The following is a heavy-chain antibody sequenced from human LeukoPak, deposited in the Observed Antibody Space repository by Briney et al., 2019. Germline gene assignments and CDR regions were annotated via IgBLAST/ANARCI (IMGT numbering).Heavy chain of an antibody. V-gene: IGHV3-48*01. Sequence: PEGSLRLSCAASGFTFSSYGMNWVRQAPGRGLEWVSYISNSGTTIYYADSVKGRFTISRDNAKNSLYLQMNTLRAEDTAVYYCARGGAARPDYWGQGTLVTVSS. CDR2: ISNSGTTI. CDR3: ARGGAARPDY. CDR1: GFTFSSYG. D-gene: IGHD6-6*01. J-gene: IGHJ4*02.